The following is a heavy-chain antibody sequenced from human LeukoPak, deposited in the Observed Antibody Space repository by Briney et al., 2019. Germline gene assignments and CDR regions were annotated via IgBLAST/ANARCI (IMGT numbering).Heavy chain of an antibody. J-gene: IGHJ3*02. V-gene: IGHV4-59*08. CDR1: GGSISGYY. CDR3: ARADLHGGNPFDCFDI. CDR2: IYSSGST. Sequence: SETLSLTCSVSGGSISGYYWTWIRQSPGKGLEWIGYIYSSGSTDYNPALKSRATISLDTSKNQFSLRLSSVTAAGTAIYYCARADLHGGNPFDCFDIWGQGTMLTVSS. D-gene: IGHD4-23*01.